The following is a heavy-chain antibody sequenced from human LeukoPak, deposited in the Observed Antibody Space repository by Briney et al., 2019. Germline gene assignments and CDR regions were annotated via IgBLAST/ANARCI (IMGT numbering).Heavy chain of an antibody. J-gene: IGHJ3*01. D-gene: IGHD3-3*01. CDR3: ARRLSLRFDAFAV. CDR1: GFTVTDYA. V-gene: IGHV3-23*01. Sequence: GGSLRLSCAASGFTVTDYAMTWIRQSPGKGLEWVSSMSDIGPNTFYADSVKGRFTISRDTSKNTLFLQMNSLRAEDTALYFCARRLSLRFDAFAVWGPGTVVTVSS. CDR2: MSDIGPNT.